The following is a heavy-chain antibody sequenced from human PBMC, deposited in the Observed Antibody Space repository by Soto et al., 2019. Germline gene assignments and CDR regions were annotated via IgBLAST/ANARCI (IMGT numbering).Heavy chain of an antibody. J-gene: IGHJ4*02. D-gene: IGHD6-13*01. CDR1: GFTFSSYA. CDR3: AKHAASAAPDY. V-gene: IGHV3-23*01. Sequence: EVQLLESGGGLVQPGGSLRLSCADSGFTFSSYAMSWVRQAPGKGLEWVSLISGSGGGTSYADSVKGRFTISRDNSKNTLYLQINSLRAEDTADYYCAKHAASAAPDYWGQGTLVTVSS. CDR2: ISGSGGGT.